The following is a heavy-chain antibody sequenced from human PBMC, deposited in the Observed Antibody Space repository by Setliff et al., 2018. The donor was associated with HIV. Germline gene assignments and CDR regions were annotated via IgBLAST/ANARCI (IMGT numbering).Heavy chain of an antibody. V-gene: IGHV3-30*04. CDR2: MSYDGRHK. Sequence: PGGSLRLSCAASKFTFSSYSMHWVRQVPGKGLEWVAAMSYDGRHKYYADSVKGRFTISGDNSQNTLYLQMNSLRVEDPAVYYCAKEEYKPGFGLDSWGQGTLVTVSS. J-gene: IGHJ4*02. CDR1: KFTFSSYS. D-gene: IGHD1-1*01. CDR3: AKEEYKPGFGLDS.